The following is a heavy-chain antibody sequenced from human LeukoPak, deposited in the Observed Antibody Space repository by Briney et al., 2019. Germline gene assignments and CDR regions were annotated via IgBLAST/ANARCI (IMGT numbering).Heavy chain of an antibody. D-gene: IGHD2-2*01. V-gene: IGHV1-18*01. CDR1: GGTFSSYA. CDR3: ARVNIVVVPAAMIAVTAILDHQP. CDR2: ISAYNGNT. J-gene: IGHJ5*02. Sequence: GSSVKVSCKASGGTFSSYAISWVRQAPGQGLEWMGWISAYNGNTNYAQKLQGRVTMTTDTSTSTAYMELRSLRSDDTAVYYCARVNIVVVPAAMIAVTAILDHQPWGQGTLVTVSS.